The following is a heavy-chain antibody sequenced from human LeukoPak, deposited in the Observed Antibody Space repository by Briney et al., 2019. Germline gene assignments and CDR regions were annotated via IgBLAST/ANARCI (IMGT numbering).Heavy chain of an antibody. D-gene: IGHD3-3*01. CDR3: AKPYNFWSGHWYY. V-gene: IGHV3-23*01. CDR2: ISGSGGDT. CDR1: GFTFSSYA. Sequence: PGGSLRLSCAASGFTFSSYAMSWVRQAPGKGLEWVSAISGSGGDTYYADSVKGRFTISRDNSKNTLYLQMNSLRAEDTVIYYCAKPYNFWSGHWYYWGQGTLVTVSS. J-gene: IGHJ4*02.